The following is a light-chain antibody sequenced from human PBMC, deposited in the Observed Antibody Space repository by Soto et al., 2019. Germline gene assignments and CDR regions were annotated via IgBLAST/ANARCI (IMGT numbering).Light chain of an antibody. CDR2: DVS. V-gene: IGLV2-14*01. CDR1: SSDVGGYNY. Sequence: QSALTQPASVSGSPGQSITISCTGTSSDVGGYNYDSWYQQHPGTAPKLMIYDVSNRPSGFSHRFSGTKSDTTASLTISRHQEDEAADYFCRSSTSSNTYVFGPGTKLTVL. CDR3: RSSTSSNTYV. J-gene: IGLJ1*01.